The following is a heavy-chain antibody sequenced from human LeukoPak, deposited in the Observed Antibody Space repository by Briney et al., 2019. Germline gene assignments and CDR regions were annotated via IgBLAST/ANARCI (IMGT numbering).Heavy chain of an antibody. CDR2: IIPILGIA. V-gene: IGHV1-69*04. Sequence: SVKVSCKASGGTFSSYAISWVRQAPGQRLEWMGRIIPILGIANYAQKFQGRVTITADKSTSTAYMELSSLRSEDTAVYYCARDTGMGPWGQGTLVTVSS. CDR1: GGTFSSYA. CDR3: ARDTGMGP. D-gene: IGHD4-17*01. J-gene: IGHJ5*02.